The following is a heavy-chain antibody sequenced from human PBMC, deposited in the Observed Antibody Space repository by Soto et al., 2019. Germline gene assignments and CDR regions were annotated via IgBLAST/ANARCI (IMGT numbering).Heavy chain of an antibody. J-gene: IGHJ6*02. CDR3: ARDSTVAYYYYYYGMDV. CDR2: ISSSGSTI. Sequence: QVQLVESGGGLVKPGGSLRLPCAASGFTFSDYYMSWIRQAPGKGLEWVSYISSSGSTIYYADSVKGRFTISRDNAKNSLYLQMNSLRAEDTAVYYCARDSTVAYYYYYYGMDVWGQGTTVTVSS. D-gene: IGHD4-17*01. V-gene: IGHV3-11*01. CDR1: GFTFSDYY.